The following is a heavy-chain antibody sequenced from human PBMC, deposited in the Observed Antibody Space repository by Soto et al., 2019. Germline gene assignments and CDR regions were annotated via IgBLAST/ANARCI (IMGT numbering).Heavy chain of an antibody. Sequence: QLQVQESGPGLVKPSETLSLTCNVSGGSISNYYWTWVRQSPEKGLEWIGYMYYNGNINYNPSLKSRVTISIDTSKNQFSLTIKSVTAADTAVYYCASGGNWFDPWGQGVLVTVSS. V-gene: IGHV4-59*01. CDR3: ASGGNWFDP. J-gene: IGHJ5*02. CDR2: MYYNGNI. D-gene: IGHD3-16*01. CDR1: GGSISNYY.